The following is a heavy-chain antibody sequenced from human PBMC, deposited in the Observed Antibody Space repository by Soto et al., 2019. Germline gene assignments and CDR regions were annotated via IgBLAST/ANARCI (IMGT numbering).Heavy chain of an antibody. D-gene: IGHD3-22*01. J-gene: IGHJ4*02. CDR1: GGTFSRHA. V-gene: IGHV1-69*01. CDR2: IIPIFGTA. Sequence: QVQLVQSGAEVRKPGSSVKVSCKASGGTFSRHAISWVRQAPGQGLEWMGGIIPIFGTANHAQKFQGRVTISADESRSTVYMELSSLRSEDTAMYYCARGWGYDSNDYYYAYWGQGTLVIVSA. CDR3: ARGWGYDSNDYYYAY.